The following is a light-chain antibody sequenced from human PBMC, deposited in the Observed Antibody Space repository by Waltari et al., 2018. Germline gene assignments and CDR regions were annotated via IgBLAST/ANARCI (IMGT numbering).Light chain of an antibody. CDR1: QSVSSSY. CDR2: GAS. J-gene: IGKJ1*01. CDR3: QQYGSSPRT. V-gene: IGKV3-20*01. Sequence: EIVLTQSPGTLSFSPGERATLSCRVSQSVSSSYLALYQQKPGHAPRLRVYGASSRATCIPDRFSGSGSGTDFTLTISRLEPEDFAVYYCQQYGSSPRTFGQETKVEIK.